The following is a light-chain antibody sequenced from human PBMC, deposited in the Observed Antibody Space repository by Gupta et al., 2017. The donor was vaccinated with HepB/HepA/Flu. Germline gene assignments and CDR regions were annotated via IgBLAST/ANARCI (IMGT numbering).Light chain of an antibody. CDR3: MQALQTPIT. CDR2: LGS. J-gene: IGKJ3*01. Sequence: DIVMTQSPLSLPVTPGEPPSISCRSSQSLLHSNGYNYLDWYLQKPGQSPQLLIYLGSNRASGVPDRFSGSGSGTDFTLKISRVEAEDVGVYYCMQALQTPITFGPGTKVDIK. CDR1: QSLLHSNGYNY. V-gene: IGKV2-28*01.